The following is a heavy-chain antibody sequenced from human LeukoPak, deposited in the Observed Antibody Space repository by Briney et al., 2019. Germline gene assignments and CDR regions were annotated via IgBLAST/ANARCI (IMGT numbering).Heavy chain of an antibody. CDR1: GYSLSRGYY. D-gene: IGHD2-15*01. Sequence: AETLSLTCAVSGYSLSRGYYWGWIRQPPGKGLEWIASIYQSGTTYYNPSLKSRVTISIDTSTNQFSLELSSVTAADTAVYYCARTGRYCSGGSCYSDFGYWGQGTLVTVSS. J-gene: IGHJ4*02. CDR3: ARTGRYCSGGSCYSDFGY. CDR2: IYQSGTT. V-gene: IGHV4-38-2*01.